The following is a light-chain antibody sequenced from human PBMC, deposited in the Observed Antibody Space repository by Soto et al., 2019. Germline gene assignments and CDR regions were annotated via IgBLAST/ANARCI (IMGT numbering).Light chain of an antibody. Sequence: DIQMTQSPATLSASVGDRVTITCRASQSISSWLAWYQQKPGKAPKLLIYKASSLESGVPSRFSGSGSGTEFTLTISSLQPDDFATYYCQQYKIYSRTFGQVGKVDI. J-gene: IGKJ1*01. CDR3: QQYKIYSRT. CDR1: QSISSW. V-gene: IGKV1-5*03. CDR2: KAS.